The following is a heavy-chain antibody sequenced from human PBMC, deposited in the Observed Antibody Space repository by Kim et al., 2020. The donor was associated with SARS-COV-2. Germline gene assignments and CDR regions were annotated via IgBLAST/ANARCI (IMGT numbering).Heavy chain of an antibody. V-gene: IGHV4-39*01. D-gene: IGHD5-12*01. CDR2: IYYSGST. CDR3: ASHGYSGYEADD. Sequence: SETLSLTCNVSGGSISSSSYYWGWIRQPPGKGLEWIGSIYYSGSTYYNPSLKSRVTISVDTSKNQFSLKLSSVTAADTAVYYCASHGYSGYEADDWGQGTLVTVSS. J-gene: IGHJ4*02. CDR1: GGSISSSSYY.